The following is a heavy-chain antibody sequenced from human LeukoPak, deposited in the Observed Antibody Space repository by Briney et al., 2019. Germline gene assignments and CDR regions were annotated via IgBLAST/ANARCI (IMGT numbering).Heavy chain of an antibody. V-gene: IGHV3-21*01. CDR3: AREGGYQYYYAMDV. CDR2: SSSSSSYI. CDR1: GFTFKTYT. Sequence: GGSLRLSCAASGFTFKTYTMHWVRQAPGMGLEWVPSSSSSSSYIFYADSVKGRFTISRDNAKNSLYLQMSSLRAEDAAVYYCAREGGYQYYYAMDVWGQGTTVTVSS. J-gene: IGHJ6*02. D-gene: IGHD3-16*01.